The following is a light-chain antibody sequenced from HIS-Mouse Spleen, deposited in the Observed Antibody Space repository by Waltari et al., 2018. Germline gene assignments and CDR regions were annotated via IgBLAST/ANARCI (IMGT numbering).Light chain of an antibody. CDR3: SSYAGSNNLV. Sequence: QSALTQPPSASGSPGQSVTISCTGTSSDVGGYNYVSWYQKHPGKAPKLMIYEVSKRPSGVPVGFSGSKSGNTASLTVSGLQAEDEADYYCSSYAGSNNLVFGGGTKLTVL. CDR2: EVS. J-gene: IGLJ2*01. V-gene: IGLV2-8*01. CDR1: SSDVGGYNY.